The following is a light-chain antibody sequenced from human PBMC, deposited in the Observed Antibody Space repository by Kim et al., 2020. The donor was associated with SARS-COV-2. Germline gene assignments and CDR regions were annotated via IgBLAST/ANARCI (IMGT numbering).Light chain of an antibody. CDR3: QQYETSSWT. V-gene: IGKV3-20*01. J-gene: IGKJ1*01. CDR1: QAIDMNF. Sequence: EIVLTQSPGTLSLSPGERVTLSCRASQAIDMNFLAWYQQKPGQAPRLLIYGTITRATGIPDRFRGSGSGTDFTLTISRLEPEDFAVYYCQQYETSSWTFGRGTKVDIK. CDR2: GTI.